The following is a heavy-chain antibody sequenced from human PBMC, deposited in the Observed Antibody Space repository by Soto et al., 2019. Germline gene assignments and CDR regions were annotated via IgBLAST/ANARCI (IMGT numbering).Heavy chain of an antibody. CDR2: MNPNSGNT. CDR1: GYTFTSYD. J-gene: IGHJ6*02. V-gene: IGHV1-8*01. CDR3: ARERSYGMDV. D-gene: IGHD3-16*01. Sequence: ASVKVSCKASGYTFTSYDIDWVRQATGQGLEWMGWMNPNSGNTVYAQKFQGRVTMTRNTSVSTAYMELSSLRSEDTAVYYCARERSYGMDVWGQGTTVTVSS.